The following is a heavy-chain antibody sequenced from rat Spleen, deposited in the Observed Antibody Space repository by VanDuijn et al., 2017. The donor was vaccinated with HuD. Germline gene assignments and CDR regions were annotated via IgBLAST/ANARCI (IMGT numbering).Heavy chain of an antibody. Sequence: EVQLVESGGGLVQPGRSLKLSCAASGFTYSDYVMAWVRQDPTMGLEWVASISSGGGYTYYRDSVKGRFTISRDDAENTLYLQMDSLRSEDTATYYCARRHFGYTDYFDYWGQGVMVTVSS. J-gene: IGHJ2*01. D-gene: IGHD1-4*01. CDR3: ARRHFGYTDYFDY. CDR1: GFTYSDYV. CDR2: ISSGGGYT. V-gene: IGHV5S13*01.